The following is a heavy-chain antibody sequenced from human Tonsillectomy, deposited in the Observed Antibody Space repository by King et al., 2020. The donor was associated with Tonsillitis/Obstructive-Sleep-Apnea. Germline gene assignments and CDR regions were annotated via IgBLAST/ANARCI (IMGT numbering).Heavy chain of an antibody. CDR1: GGSISTYY. Sequence: VQLQESGPGLVKPSETLSLTCTVSGGSISTYYWSWIRQPPGKGLEWIGYIYSSGNTNYNPSRKSRVTISLDTSKNQFSLRLNYVTAADTAVYYCAREDVVVVPGTISGWFDPWGQGTLVTVSS. V-gene: IGHV4-59*01. J-gene: IGHJ5*02. CDR2: IYSSGNT. D-gene: IGHD2-2*01. CDR3: AREDVVVVPGTISGWFDP.